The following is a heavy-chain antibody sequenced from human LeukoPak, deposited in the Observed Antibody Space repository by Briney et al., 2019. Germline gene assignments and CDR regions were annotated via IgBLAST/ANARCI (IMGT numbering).Heavy chain of an antibody. CDR1: GGSVSSGRYD. CDR3: ARDCSSWSYYYYGMDV. Sequence: SETLSLNCTVSGGSVSSGRYDRSWIRQPPGKGLMRIAYIYYSGSTNYNPSLKSRVTLSVDTSKNQFSLKLSSVTAADTAVYYCARDCSSWSYYYYGMDVWGQGTTVTVSS. CDR2: IYYSGST. D-gene: IGHD6-13*01. V-gene: IGHV4-61*01. J-gene: IGHJ6*02.